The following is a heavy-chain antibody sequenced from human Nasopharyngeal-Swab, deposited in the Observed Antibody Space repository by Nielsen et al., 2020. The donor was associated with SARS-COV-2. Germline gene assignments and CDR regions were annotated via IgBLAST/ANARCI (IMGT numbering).Heavy chain of an antibody. D-gene: IGHD5-18*01. CDR2: ISSSGSTI. J-gene: IGHJ3*02. V-gene: IGHV3-11*04. CDR1: GFTLSDYY. Sequence: GESLKISCAASGFTLSDYYMSWIRQAPGKGLEWVSYISSSGSTIYYADSVKGRFTISGDNSKNSLYVQMNSLRAEDTAVYYCARETRTWIQLWSHAFDIWGQGTMVTVSS. CDR3: ARETRTWIQLWSHAFDI.